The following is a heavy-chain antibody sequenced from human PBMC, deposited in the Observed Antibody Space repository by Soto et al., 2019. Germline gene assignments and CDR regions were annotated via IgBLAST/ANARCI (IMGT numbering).Heavy chain of an antibody. CDR3: ARGLGGSFGVPTFDY. CDR2: ITSSSSYT. J-gene: IGHJ4*02. CDR1: GFTFRSYW. Sequence: PGGSLRLSYAASGFTFRSYWMQWVRQAPGKGLEWVSYITSSSSYTNYADSVKGRFTISRDNAKNSLYLQMNSLRAEDTAVYYCARGLGGSFGVPTFDYWGQGILVTVSS. V-gene: IGHV3-11*03. D-gene: IGHD3-16*01.